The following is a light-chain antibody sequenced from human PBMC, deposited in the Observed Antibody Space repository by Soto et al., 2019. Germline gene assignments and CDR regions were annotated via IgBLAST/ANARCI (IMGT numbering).Light chain of an antibody. J-gene: IGLJ2*01. CDR3: ESWDESIYGAL. CDR2: SND. V-gene: IGLV1-44*01. CDR1: SSNIGTDT. Sequence: QSVLTQPPAASGTPGQRVTISCSGSSSNIGTDTVNWYQQLPGTAPKLLIYSNDLRPSGVPDRCSGSKAGTSASLAISGLQSEDEADYYCESWDESIYGALFGGGTKVTGL.